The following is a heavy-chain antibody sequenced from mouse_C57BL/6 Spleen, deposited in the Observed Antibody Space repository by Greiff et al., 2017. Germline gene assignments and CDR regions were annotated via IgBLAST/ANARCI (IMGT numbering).Heavy chain of an antibody. CDR3: ARAIYGGSYCVSWFAD. Sequence: QVQLQQPGAELVKPGASVKLSCKASGYTFTSYWMHWVKQRPGRGLEWIGRIDPNSGGTKYNEKFKSKATLTVDKPSSTAYMQRSSLTSEDAPVYYCARAIYGGSYCVSWFADWGQGTLVTVSA. CDR2: IDPNSGGT. J-gene: IGHJ3*01. V-gene: IGHV1-72*01. D-gene: IGHD1-1*01. CDR1: GYTFTSYW.